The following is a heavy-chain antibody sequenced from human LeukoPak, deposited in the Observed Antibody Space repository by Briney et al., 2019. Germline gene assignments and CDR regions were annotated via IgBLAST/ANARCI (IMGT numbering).Heavy chain of an antibody. D-gene: IGHD3-22*01. J-gene: IGHJ4*02. CDR2: IYYSGST. Sequence: NPSETLSLTCTVSGGSISSSSYYWGWIRQPPGKGLEWIGSIYYSGSTYYNPSLKIRVTISVDTSKNQFSLKLSSVTAADTAVYYCARAGNYYYDSSGPFVYWGQGTLVTVSS. CDR3: ARAGNYYYDSSGPFVY. V-gene: IGHV4-39*01. CDR1: GGSISSSSYY.